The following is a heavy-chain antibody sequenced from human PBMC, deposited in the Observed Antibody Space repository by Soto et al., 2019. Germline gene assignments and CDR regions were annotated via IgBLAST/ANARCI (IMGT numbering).Heavy chain of an antibody. CDR3: ARWWSGSRQGFDP. J-gene: IGHJ5*02. CDR1: GGSICSGDYY. D-gene: IGHD3-3*01. CDR2: IYYSGST. Sequence: QVQLQESGPGLVKPSQTLSLTCTVSGGSICSGDYYWSWIRQHPGKGLEWIGYIYYSGSTYYNPSLKSRVTISVDTAKNQISLKLSSVTAADTTVYYCARWWSGSRQGFDPWGQGTLFTVSS. V-gene: IGHV4-31*03.